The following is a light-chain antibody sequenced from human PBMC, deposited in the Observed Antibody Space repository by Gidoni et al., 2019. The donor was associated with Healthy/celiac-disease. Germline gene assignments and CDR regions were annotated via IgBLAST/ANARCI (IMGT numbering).Light chain of an antibody. J-gene: IGKJ4*01. V-gene: IGKV3-20*01. CDR2: GAS. CDR3: QQYGSSPLT. CDR1: QSVSSSY. Sequence: EIVLTQSPVTLSFSPGERATLSCRASQSVSSSYLAWYQQKPGQAPRLLIYGASSRATGIPDRFSGSGSGTDFTLTISRLEPEDFAVYYCQQYGSSPLTFGGGTKVEIK.